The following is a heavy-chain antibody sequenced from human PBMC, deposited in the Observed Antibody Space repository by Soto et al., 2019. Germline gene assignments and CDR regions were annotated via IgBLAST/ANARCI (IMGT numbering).Heavy chain of an antibody. V-gene: IGHV4-61*01. Sequence: SETLSLTCTVSGGSVSSGSYFWSWIRQPPGKGLEWIGFIYYSASTTYNPSLKSRVTISVDTSKNQFSLKLRSVTAADTAVYYCAREYSSGWYQIFDYWGQGTLVTVS. CDR1: GGSVSSGSYF. CDR2: IYYSAST. J-gene: IGHJ4*02. CDR3: AREYSSGWYQIFDY. D-gene: IGHD6-19*01.